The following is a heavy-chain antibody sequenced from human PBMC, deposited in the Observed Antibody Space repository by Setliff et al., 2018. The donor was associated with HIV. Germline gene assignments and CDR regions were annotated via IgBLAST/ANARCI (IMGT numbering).Heavy chain of an antibody. J-gene: IGHJ4*02. CDR2: ISGSGYST. Sequence: LRLSCAASGFIFSTYAMSWVRQAPGKGLEWVSVISGSGYSTYYADSVRGRFTISRDNSKNTLYLQMNSLRAEDTAVYYCAKLRGDIVVVVAAHRGQGTLVTVTS. CDR3: AKLRGDIVVVVAAH. D-gene: IGHD2-15*01. CDR1: GFIFSTYA. V-gene: IGHV3-23*01.